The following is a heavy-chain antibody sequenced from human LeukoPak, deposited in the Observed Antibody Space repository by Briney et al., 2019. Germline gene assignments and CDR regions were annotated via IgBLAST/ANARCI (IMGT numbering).Heavy chain of an antibody. Sequence: GASVKVSCKASGGTFSSYTISWVRQAPGQGLEWMGRIIPILGIANYAQKFQGRVTITADKSTSTAYMELSSLRSEDTAVYYCARSNSAIDCGGDCQVFDPWGQGTLVTVSS. V-gene: IGHV1-69*02. D-gene: IGHD2-21*01. J-gene: IGHJ5*02. CDR2: IIPILGIA. CDR3: ARSNSAIDCGGDCQVFDP. CDR1: GGTFSSYT.